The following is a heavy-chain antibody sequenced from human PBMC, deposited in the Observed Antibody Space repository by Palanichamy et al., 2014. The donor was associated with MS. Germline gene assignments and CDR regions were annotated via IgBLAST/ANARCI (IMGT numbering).Heavy chain of an antibody. V-gene: IGHV3-74*01. Sequence: EVQLVESGGGSVQPGGSLRLSCAASRFTFNEYWMHWVRQAPGKGLVWVSRVNGDGSATNYADSVKGRFTISRDNAKNTLYLQMNGLRAEDTAVYFCVRSITGAGFDSWGQGTLVTVSS. CDR1: RFTFNEYW. J-gene: IGHJ4*02. CDR2: VNGDGSAT. D-gene: IGHD1-26*01. CDR3: VRSITGAGFDS.